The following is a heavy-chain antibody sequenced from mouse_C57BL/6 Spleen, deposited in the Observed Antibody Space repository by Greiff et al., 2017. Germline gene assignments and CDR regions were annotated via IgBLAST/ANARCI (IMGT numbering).Heavy chain of an antibody. V-gene: IGHV5-4*01. J-gene: IGHJ3*01. Sequence: EVMLVESGGGLVKPGGSLKLSCAASGFTFSSYAMSWVRQTPEKRLEWVATISDGGSYTYYPDNVKGRFTISRDNAKNNLYLQMSHLKSEDTAMYYCARDQEKSDGYYGFAYWGQGTLVTVSA. D-gene: IGHD2-3*01. CDR1: GFTFSSYA. CDR3: ARDQEKSDGYYGFAY. CDR2: ISDGGSYT.